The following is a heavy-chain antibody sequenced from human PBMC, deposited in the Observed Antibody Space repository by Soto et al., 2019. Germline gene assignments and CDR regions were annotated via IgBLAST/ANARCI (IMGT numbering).Heavy chain of an antibody. CDR1: GYTFTGYY. V-gene: IGHV1-2*02. CDR2: INPNSGGT. Sequence: GVSVKVSCKASGYTFTGYYMHWVRQAPGQGLEWMGWINPNSGGTNYAQKFQGRVTMTRDTSISTAYMELSRLRSDDTAVYYCARDNTRFWVDCSGGSCYSYYFDYWGQGTLVTVSS. D-gene: IGHD2-15*01. J-gene: IGHJ4*02. CDR3: ARDNTRFWVDCSGGSCYSYYFDY.